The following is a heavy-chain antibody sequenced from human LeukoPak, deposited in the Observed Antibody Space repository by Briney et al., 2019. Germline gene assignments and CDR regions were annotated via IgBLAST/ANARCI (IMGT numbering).Heavy chain of an antibody. CDR1: RASISGNY. D-gene: IGHD6-13*01. J-gene: IGHJ4*02. V-gene: IGHV4-4*07. CDR2: TYTSGDT. CDR3: TIGGASGSLAH. Sequence: SETLSLTCTVSRASISGNYWSWSRQPAGKALEWIGRTYTSGDTNYNPSLKSRASVSVDTSKNQFYLSLRYVTAADTAVYYCTIGGASGSLAHWGPGTLVTVSS.